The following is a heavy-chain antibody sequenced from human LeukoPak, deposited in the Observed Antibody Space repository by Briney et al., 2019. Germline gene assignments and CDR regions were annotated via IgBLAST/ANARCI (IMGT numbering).Heavy chain of an antibody. CDR1: GFTLSSYA. D-gene: IGHD4-17*01. Sequence: TGGSPRLSCAASGFTLSSYAMSWVRQAPGKGLEWVSAISGSGGSTYYADSVKGRFTTSRDNSKNTLYLQMNSLRAEDTAVYYCAKAFTTVTTGPVDYWGQGTLVTVSS. V-gene: IGHV3-23*01. J-gene: IGHJ4*02. CDR2: ISGSGGST. CDR3: AKAFTTVTTGPVDY.